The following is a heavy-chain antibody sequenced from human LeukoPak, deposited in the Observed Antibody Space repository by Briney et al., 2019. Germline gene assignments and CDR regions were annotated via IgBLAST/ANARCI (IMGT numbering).Heavy chain of an antibody. CDR3: ARVWRQQLELDH. CDR2: ISGSASTI. V-gene: IGHV3-11*04. CDR1: GFTFSDYY. Sequence: GGSLRLSCAASGFTFSDYYMSWVRQAPGKGLEWVSFISGSASTIYYADSVKGRFTISRDNAKKSFYLQMNNLRAEDTAVYYCARVWRQQLELDHWGQGTLVIVSS. J-gene: IGHJ4*02. D-gene: IGHD1-1*01.